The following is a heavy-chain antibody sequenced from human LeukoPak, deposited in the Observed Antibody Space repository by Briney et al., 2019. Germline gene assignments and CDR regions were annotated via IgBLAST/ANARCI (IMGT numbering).Heavy chain of an antibody. CDR3: ARLTPYSGSPLGDY. V-gene: IGHV4-39*01. D-gene: IGHD1-26*01. Sequence: PSEALPLTRTVCGCSISRKRNYWLCLPQPPGKAVEWIGSISYSGSTYYNPSLKSRVTISVDTSKNQFSLKLSSVTAADTAVYYCARLTPYSGSPLGDYWGQGTLVTVSS. CDR1: GCSISRKRNY. J-gene: IGHJ4*02. CDR2: ISYSGST.